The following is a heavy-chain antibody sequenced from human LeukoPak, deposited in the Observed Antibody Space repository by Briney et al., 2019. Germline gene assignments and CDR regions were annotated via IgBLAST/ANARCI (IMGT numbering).Heavy chain of an antibody. D-gene: IGHD6-13*01. CDR3: AKDLRRSGWYYFDY. J-gene: IGHJ4*02. CDR2: ISWNSGSI. Sequence: GGSLRLSCAASGFTFDDYTMHWVRQAPGKGLEWVSGISWNSGSIGYADSVKGRFTISRDNAKNSLYLQMNSLRAEDTALYYCAKDLRRSGWYYFDYWGQGTLVTVSS. CDR1: GFTFDDYT. V-gene: IGHV3-9*01.